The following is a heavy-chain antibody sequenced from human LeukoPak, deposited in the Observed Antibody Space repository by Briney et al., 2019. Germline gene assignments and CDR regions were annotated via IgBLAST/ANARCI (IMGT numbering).Heavy chain of an antibody. Sequence: PGGSLRLSCAASGFTFSDYSMNWVRRAPGKGLEWISYIGGRGDGISYADSVKGRFIVSRDNAKNSLFLQMNRLRGEDTAIYFCAREIPGRIAADCWGQGTLVTVSS. CDR3: AREIPGRIAADC. CDR1: GFTFSDYS. D-gene: IGHD2-15*01. V-gene: IGHV3-48*01. CDR2: IGGRGDGI. J-gene: IGHJ4*02.